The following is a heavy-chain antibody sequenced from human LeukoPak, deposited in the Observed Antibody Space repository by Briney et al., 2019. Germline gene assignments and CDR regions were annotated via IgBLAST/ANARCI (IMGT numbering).Heavy chain of an antibody. J-gene: IGHJ4*02. CDR2: ISGSGGST. Sequence: GGSLRVSCAASGFTFSSYAMSWVRQAPGKGLEWVSAISGSGGSTYYADSVKGRFTISRDNSKNTLYLQMNSLRAEDTAVYYCAKKVAGTSYYFDYWGQGTLVTVSS. V-gene: IGHV3-23*01. CDR1: GFTFSSYA. CDR3: AKKVAGTSYYFDY. D-gene: IGHD6-19*01.